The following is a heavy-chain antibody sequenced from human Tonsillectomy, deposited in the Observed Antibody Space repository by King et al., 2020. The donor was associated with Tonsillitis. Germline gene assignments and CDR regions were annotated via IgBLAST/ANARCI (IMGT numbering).Heavy chain of an antibody. D-gene: IGHD3-22*01. V-gene: IGHV3-48*02. CDR2: ISSSSSTI. Sequence: VQLVESGGGLVQPGGSLRLSCAASGFTFSNYNMNWVRQAPGKGLEWVSYISSSSSTIYYADSVKGRFTISRDNHKNSLYLQMNSLRDEDTAVYFCVRDYYDSSGYYGGDSWGQGTLVTVSA. CDR3: VRDYYDSSGYYGGDS. CDR1: GFTFSNYN. J-gene: IGHJ4*02.